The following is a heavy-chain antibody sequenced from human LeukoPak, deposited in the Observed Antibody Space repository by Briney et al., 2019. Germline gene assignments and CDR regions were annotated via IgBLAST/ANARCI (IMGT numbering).Heavy chain of an antibody. CDR3: AKARPCTTATCASAAFDA. J-gene: IGHJ3*01. Sequence: GGSLRLSCTASGFTFNMHAMHWVRQAPGKGLEWVAVISNDGSDEYYADSVRGRFPISRDNFKNTLFLQMNSLRPEDTAIYYCAKARPCTTATCASAAFDAWGQGTMVTVSS. V-gene: IGHV3-30-3*01. CDR1: GFTFNMHA. CDR2: ISNDGSDE. D-gene: IGHD2-8*01.